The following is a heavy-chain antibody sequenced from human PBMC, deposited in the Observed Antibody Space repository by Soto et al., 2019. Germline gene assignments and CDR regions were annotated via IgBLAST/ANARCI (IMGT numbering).Heavy chain of an antibody. CDR2: INHAGGT. D-gene: IGHD3-10*01. CDR3: AGGQPHYYYYFAMDV. Sequence: SETLSLTCAVYVGSFSDYHWTWIRQPPGKGLEWIWEINHAGGTNYNPSLKSRVSISVHTSKNQFSLKLRSLTAADSPVYYCAGGQPHYYYYFAMDVWGQGTTVTVSS. CDR1: VGSFSDYH. J-gene: IGHJ6*02. V-gene: IGHV4-34*01.